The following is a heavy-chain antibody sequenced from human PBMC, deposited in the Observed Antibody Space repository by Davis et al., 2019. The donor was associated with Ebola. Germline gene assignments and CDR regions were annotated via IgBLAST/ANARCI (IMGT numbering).Heavy chain of an antibody. CDR2: IYYSGST. J-gene: IGHJ4*02. Sequence: SETLSLTCTVSGGSITSTGPNSRGGYYWSWIRQHPGKGLEWIGYIYYSGSTYYNPSLKSRVIIALDTSKNHFSLTLSSVTAADTAVYYCARESEATNYFDYWGQGTLVTVSS. D-gene: IGHD5-12*01. CDR3: ARESEATNYFDY. V-gene: IGHV4-31*03. CDR1: GGSITSTGPNSRGGYY.